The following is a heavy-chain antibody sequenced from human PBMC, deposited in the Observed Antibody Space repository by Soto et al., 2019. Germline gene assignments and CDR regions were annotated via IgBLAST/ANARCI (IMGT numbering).Heavy chain of an antibody. Sequence: WIRQPPGKGLEWVANIKQDGSEKYYVDSVKGRFTISRDNAKNSLYLQMNSLRAEDTAVYYCARIAAAGFFDYWGQGTLVTVSS. J-gene: IGHJ4*02. CDR3: ARIAAAGFFDY. D-gene: IGHD6-13*01. V-gene: IGHV3-7*01. CDR2: IKQDGSEK.